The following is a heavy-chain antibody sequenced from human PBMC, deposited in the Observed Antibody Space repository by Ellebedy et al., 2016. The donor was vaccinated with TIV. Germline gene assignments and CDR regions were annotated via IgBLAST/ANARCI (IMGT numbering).Heavy chain of an antibody. CDR3: ARSIGYFSLDY. J-gene: IGHJ4*02. CDR1: GGSISSSTY. V-gene: IGHV4-4*02. D-gene: IGHD3-22*01. CDR2: VSHSGNI. Sequence: GSLRLXXAVSGGSISSSTYWSWVRQPPGEGLEWIGEVSHSGNIKYNPSLESRVTISMDKSKNQFSLRLNSVTAADTAVYYCARSIGYFSLDYWGQGTLVTVSS.